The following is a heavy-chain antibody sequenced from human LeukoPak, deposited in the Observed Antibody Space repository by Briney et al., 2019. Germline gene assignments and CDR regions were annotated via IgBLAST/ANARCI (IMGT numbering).Heavy chain of an antibody. D-gene: IGHD3-9*01. J-gene: IGHJ4*02. CDR1: GFTFSSCW. Sequence: PGGSLRLSCAASGFTFSSCWMSWVRQAPGKGLEWVANIKQDGSEKYYVDSVKGRFTISRDNAKNSLYLQMNSLRAEDTAVYYCARVLRYFDWLLSGRYYFDYWGQGTLVTVSS. CDR3: ARVLRYFDWLLSGRYYFDY. CDR2: IKQDGSEK. V-gene: IGHV3-7*04.